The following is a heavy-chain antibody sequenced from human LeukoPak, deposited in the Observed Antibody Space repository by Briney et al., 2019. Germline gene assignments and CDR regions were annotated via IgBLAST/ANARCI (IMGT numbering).Heavy chain of an antibody. CDR1: GGSISSGGYS. CDR2: IYHSGNT. CDR3: ARLNYYGSGTYYWFDP. V-gene: IGHV4-30-2*02. D-gene: IGHD3-10*01. Sequence: TLSLTCAVSGGSISSGGYSWSWIRQPPGKGLEWIGYIYHSGNTNYNPSLKSRVTISVDTSKNQFPLKLSSVTAADTAVYYCARLNYYGSGTYYWFDPWGQGTLVTVSS. J-gene: IGHJ5*02.